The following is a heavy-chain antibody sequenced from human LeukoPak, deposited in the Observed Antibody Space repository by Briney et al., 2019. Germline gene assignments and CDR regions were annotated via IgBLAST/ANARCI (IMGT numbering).Heavy chain of an antibody. CDR1: GFTFSSYS. D-gene: IGHD5-18*01. V-gene: IGHV3-48*01. CDR3: AKHTYGPSDY. CDR2: IGTSSSTI. Sequence: PGGSLRLSCAASGFTFSSYSMNWVRQAPGKGLEWVSYIGTSSSTIYYADSVKGRFTISRDNAKNSLDLQMNSLRAEDTAVYYCAKHTYGPSDYWAREPWSPSPQ. J-gene: IGHJ4*02.